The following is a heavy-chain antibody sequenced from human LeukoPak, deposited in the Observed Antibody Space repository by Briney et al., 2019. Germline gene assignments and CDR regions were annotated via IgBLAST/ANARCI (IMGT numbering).Heavy chain of an antibody. CDR3: ARAVAGRSPN. CDR1: GFAFSSYS. CDR2: ISSSSSYI. V-gene: IGHV3-21*01. J-gene: IGHJ4*02. D-gene: IGHD6-19*01. Sequence: PGGPLRLSCAASGFAFSSYSMNWVRQAPGKGLEWVSSISSSSSYIYYADSVKGRFTISRDNAKNSLYLQMNSLRAEDTAVYYCARAVAGRSPNWGQGTLVTVSS.